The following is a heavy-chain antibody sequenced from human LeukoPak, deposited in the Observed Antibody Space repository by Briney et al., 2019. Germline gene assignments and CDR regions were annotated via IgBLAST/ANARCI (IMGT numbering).Heavy chain of an antibody. CDR3: ARLVLQQGGFDY. Sequence: SETLSLTCTVSGGSISSSSYYWGWIRQPPGKGLEWIGSMYNGGSTYYNPSLKSRVTISVDMSKNQFSLKLSSVTAADTAVYYCARLVLQQGGFDYWGQGTLVTVSS. J-gene: IGHJ4*02. D-gene: IGHD2-8*01. CDR2: MYNGGST. V-gene: IGHV4-39*01. CDR1: GGSISSSSYY.